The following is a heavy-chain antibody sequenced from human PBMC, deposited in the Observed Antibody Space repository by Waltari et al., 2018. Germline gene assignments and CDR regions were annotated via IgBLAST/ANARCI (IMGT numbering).Heavy chain of an antibody. V-gene: IGHV3-23*04. Sequence: EVQLVESGGGLVQPGESLRLSCAASGFTLNNNAISWVRQAPGKGLEWVSSTTDSGVTTYYADFVKGRSIISTDNSRNTVYLEMNTVRVEDTALYFCARGLGELLPFDFWGQGTMVTVSS. CDR3: ARGLGELLPFDF. CDR2: TTDSGVTT. CDR1: GFTLNNNA. D-gene: IGHD3-10*01. J-gene: IGHJ4*02.